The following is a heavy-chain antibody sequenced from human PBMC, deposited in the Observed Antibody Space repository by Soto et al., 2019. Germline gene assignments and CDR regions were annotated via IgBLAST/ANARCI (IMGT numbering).Heavy chain of an antibody. Sequence: SETLSDPWTVSGGTISSGGHYWCCILQHPGKGLEWIGYIYYSGSTYYNPSLKSRVTISVDTSKNQFSLKLSSVTAAVTAVYYCTRWGREYQLLMTPWLDSWGQGTLVTVSS. CDR3: TRWGREYQLLMTPWLDS. CDR1: GGTISSGGHY. V-gene: IGHV4-31*02. CDR2: IYYSGST. J-gene: IGHJ5*01. D-gene: IGHD2-2*01.